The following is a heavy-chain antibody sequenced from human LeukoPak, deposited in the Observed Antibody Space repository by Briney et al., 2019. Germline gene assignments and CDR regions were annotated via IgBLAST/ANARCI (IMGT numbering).Heavy chain of an antibody. CDR2: IYYSGST. CDR1: GGSISSYY. CDR3: ARSPGYSSGWFLDY. D-gene: IGHD6-19*01. V-gene: IGHV4-59*01. Sequence: SETLSLTCTVAGGSISSYYRSWIRQPPGKGLEWIGYIYYSGSTNYNPSLKSRATISVDTSTNQLSLKLSSVTAADTAVYYCARSPGYSSGWFLDYWGQGTLVTVSS. J-gene: IGHJ4*02.